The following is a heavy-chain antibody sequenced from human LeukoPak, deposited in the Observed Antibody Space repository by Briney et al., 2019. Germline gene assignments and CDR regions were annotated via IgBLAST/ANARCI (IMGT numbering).Heavy chain of an antibody. J-gene: IGHJ5*02. CDR1: GGTFSSYG. V-gene: IGHV1-69*04. CDR2: IIPILGIP. Sequence: EASVKVSCKASGGTFSSYGISWVRQAPGQGLEWMGRIIPILGIPNYAQKFQGRVTITADKSTSTAYMELSGLRSEDTAVYYCTRSDSLYGYNPWGQGTLVTVSS. CDR3: TRSDSLYGYNP. D-gene: IGHD5-12*01.